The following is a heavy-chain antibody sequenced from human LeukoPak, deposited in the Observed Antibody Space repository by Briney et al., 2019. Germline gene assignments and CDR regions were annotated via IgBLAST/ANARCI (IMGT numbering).Heavy chain of an antibody. Sequence: SETLSLTCTVSGGSISSSSYYWGWIRQPPGKGLEWIGSIYYSGSTYYNPSLKSRVTISVDTSKNQFSLKLSSVTAADTAVYYCARQGLNYDYWGQGTLVTVSS. CDR3: ARQGLNYDY. D-gene: IGHD5-24*01. CDR1: GGSISSSSYY. V-gene: IGHV4-39*01. CDR2: IYYSGST. J-gene: IGHJ4*02.